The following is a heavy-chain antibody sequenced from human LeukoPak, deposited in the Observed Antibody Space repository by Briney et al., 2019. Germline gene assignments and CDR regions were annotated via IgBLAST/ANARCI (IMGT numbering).Heavy chain of an antibody. Sequence: SETLSLTCTVSGGSISSYYWSWIRQPPGKGLEWIGYIHYSGSTYYNPSLKSRVTISVDTSKNQFSLKLSSVTAADTAVYYCARRWDDILTGYYPYNWFDPWGQGTLVTVSS. V-gene: IGHV4-59*08. D-gene: IGHD3-9*01. CDR1: GGSISSYY. J-gene: IGHJ5*02. CDR3: ARRWDDILTGYYPYNWFDP. CDR2: IHYSGST.